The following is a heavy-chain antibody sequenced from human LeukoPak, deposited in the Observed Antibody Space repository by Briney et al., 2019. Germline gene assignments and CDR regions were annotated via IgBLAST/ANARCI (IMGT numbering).Heavy chain of an antibody. CDR2: ISYDGSNK. V-gene: IGHV3-30*18. Sequence: PGGSLRLSCAASGFTFSSYGMHWVRQAPGKGLEWVAVISYDGSNKYYADSVKGRFTISRDNSKNTLYLQMNSLRAEDTAVYYCAKRGYSSSWYDVEKHLYYFDYWGQGTLVTVSS. D-gene: IGHD6-13*01. CDR3: AKRGYSSSWYDVEKHLYYFDY. J-gene: IGHJ4*02. CDR1: GFTFSSYG.